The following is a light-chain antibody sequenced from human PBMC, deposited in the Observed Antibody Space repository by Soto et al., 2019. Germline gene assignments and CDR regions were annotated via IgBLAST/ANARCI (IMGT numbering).Light chain of an antibody. Sequence: EIVLTQSPATLSVDPGERATLSCRASQSISSNLAWYQQKPGQAPRLLTYGASTRAIGIPARFSGSGSGTEFTLTISSLQPEDFAVYYCQQYYNWPRTFGQGTKVDI. CDR1: QSISSN. CDR2: GAS. V-gene: IGKV3-15*01. J-gene: IGKJ1*01. CDR3: QQYYNWPRT.